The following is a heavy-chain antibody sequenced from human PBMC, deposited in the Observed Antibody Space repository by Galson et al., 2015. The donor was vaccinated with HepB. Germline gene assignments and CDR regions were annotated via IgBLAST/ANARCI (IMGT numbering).Heavy chain of an antibody. V-gene: IGHV3-48*03. J-gene: IGHJ4*02. D-gene: IGHD3-10*01. Sequence: SLRLSCAASGFTFSSYEMSWVRQAPGKGLAWVSKISSSGNNMYYVDSVKGRFTISRDNAKNSLFLQMNSLRAEDTAVYYCARVRTTFYYGSGSSYYFDYWGQGALVTVSS. CDR2: ISSSGNNM. CDR3: ARVRTTFYYGSGSSYYFDY. CDR1: GFTFSSYE.